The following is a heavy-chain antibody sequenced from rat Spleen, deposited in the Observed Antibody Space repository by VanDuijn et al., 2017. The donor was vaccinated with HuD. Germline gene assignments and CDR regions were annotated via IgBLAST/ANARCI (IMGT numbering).Heavy chain of an antibody. V-gene: IGHV5-20*01. CDR3: TTGYYDGYYLVFDY. J-gene: IGHJ2*01. Sequence: EVQLVESGGGLVQPGRSLKLSCAASGFTFSYYAMAWVRQAPNKGLARVGTISYDGGSTSYRDSVKGRFTISNDNAKSSLYLQMDSLRSEDTATYYCTTGYYDGYYLVFDYWGQGVMVTVSS. CDR1: GFTFSYYA. CDR2: ISYDGGST. D-gene: IGHD1-12*03.